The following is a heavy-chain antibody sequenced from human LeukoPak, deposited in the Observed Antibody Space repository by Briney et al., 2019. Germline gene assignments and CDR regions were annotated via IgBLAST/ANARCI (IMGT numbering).Heavy chain of an antibody. Sequence: SETLSLTCAVYGGSFSGYYWSWIRQPPGKGLEWFGEINHSGSTNYNPSLKSRVTISVDTSKNQFSLKLNSMTAADTAVYYCARREVKYSSRWLINWFDPWGQGTLVTVSS. CDR1: GGSFSGYY. D-gene: IGHD6-13*01. CDR3: ARREVKYSSRWLINWFDP. V-gene: IGHV4-34*01. CDR2: INHSGST. J-gene: IGHJ5*02.